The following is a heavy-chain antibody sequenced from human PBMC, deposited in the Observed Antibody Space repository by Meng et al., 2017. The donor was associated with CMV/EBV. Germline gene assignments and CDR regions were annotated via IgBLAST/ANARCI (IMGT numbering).Heavy chain of an antibody. D-gene: IGHD1-1*01. CDR2: IYPGGSRT. J-gene: IGHJ4*02. CDR1: GYRFTNYW. V-gene: IGHV5-51*01. CDR3: ARLLGTGTPFDY. Sequence: GESLKISCQGSGYRFTNYWIGWVRHMPGKGLELMGIIYPGGSRTTYSPSFQGQVTISADKSINTAYLQWNSLKASDTAVYYCARLLGTGTPFDYWGQGTLVTVSS.